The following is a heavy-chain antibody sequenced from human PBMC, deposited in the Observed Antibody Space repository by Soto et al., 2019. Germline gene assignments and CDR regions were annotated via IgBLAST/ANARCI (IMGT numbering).Heavy chain of an antibody. D-gene: IGHD3-9*01. CDR1: GGSISSSSYY. J-gene: IGHJ5*02. V-gene: IGHV4-39*01. CDR2: MHSSGST. CDR3: ARKKRAPDRLSGHNWFEP. Sequence: SETLSLTCTVSGGSISSSSYYWAWIRQPPGKGLEWFGSMHSSGSTYYNPSLKSRVTISVDASKNKFYLKLRSVTAADTAVYFCARKKRAPDRLSGHNWFEPWGQGTQVTVSS.